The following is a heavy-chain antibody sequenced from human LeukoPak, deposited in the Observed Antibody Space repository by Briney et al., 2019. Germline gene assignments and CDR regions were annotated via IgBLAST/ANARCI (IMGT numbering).Heavy chain of an antibody. CDR1: GFTFSHYY. CDR3: ARGGFNHDY. CDR2: ITSSGSSI. Sequence: PGGSLRLSCAASGFTFSHYYMTWIRQAPGMGLEWVSYITSSGSSIYYADSVKGRFTISRDNAKNSLYLQMNSLRADDTAVYYCARGGFNHDYWGQGTRVTVSS. D-gene: IGHD3-16*01. V-gene: IGHV3-11*01. J-gene: IGHJ4*02.